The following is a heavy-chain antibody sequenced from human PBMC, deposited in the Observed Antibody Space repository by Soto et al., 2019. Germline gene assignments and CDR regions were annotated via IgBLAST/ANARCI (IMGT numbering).Heavy chain of an antibody. CDR3: ASRGDGGYSYGRGPYYYYYGMDV. J-gene: IGHJ6*02. D-gene: IGHD5-18*01. V-gene: IGHV1-69*01. CDR2: IIPIFGTA. CDR1: GGTFSSYA. Sequence: QVQLVQSGAEVKKPGSSVKVSCKASGGTFSSYAISWVRQAPGQGLEWMGGIIPIFGTANYAQKFQGRVTITAEESTSTAYMELSSLRSEDTAVYYCASRGDGGYSYGRGPYYYYYGMDVWGQGTTVTVSS.